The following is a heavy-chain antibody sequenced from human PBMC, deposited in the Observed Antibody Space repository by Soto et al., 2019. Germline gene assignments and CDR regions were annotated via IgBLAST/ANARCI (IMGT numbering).Heavy chain of an antibody. J-gene: IGHJ4*02. CDR3: ARAPAPLYCRSWYYFDY. D-gene: IGHD6-13*01. V-gene: IGHV4-59*01. CDR2: IYYSGST. Sequence: SETLSLTCTVSGGSISSYYWSWIRQPPGKGLEWIGYIYYSGSTNYNPSLKSRVTISVDTSKNQFSLKLSSVTAADTAVYYCARAPAPLYCRSWYYFDYWGQGTLVTVSS. CDR1: GGSISSYY.